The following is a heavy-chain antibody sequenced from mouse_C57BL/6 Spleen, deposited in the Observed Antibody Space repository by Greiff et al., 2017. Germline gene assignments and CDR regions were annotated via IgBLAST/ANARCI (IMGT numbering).Heavy chain of an antibody. J-gene: IGHJ4*01. CDR2: IYPGDGDT. V-gene: IGHV1-80*01. CDR3: ARDQWAMDY. CDR1: GYAFSSYW. Sequence: VQLQQSGAELVKPGASVKISCKASGYAFSSYWMHWVKQRPGKGLEWFGQIYPGDGDTNYNGKFKGKATLTADKASIKADMQRSSLTSEDSAVYFCARDQWAMDYWGQGTSVTVSS.